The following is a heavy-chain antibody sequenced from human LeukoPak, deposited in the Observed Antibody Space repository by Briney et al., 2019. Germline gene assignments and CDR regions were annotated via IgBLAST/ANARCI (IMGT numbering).Heavy chain of an antibody. Sequence: SETLSLTCFVSGGFISSGGYYWSWLRQPAGKGLEWIGRIYTGGSTNYNPSLKSRVTMSVDTSKNQFSLKLTSVTAADTAVYYCARTSTVTTAFDIWGQGTLVTVSS. CDR2: IYTGGST. CDR3: ARTSTVTTAFDI. CDR1: GGFISSGGYY. J-gene: IGHJ5*02. V-gene: IGHV4-61*02. D-gene: IGHD4-11*01.